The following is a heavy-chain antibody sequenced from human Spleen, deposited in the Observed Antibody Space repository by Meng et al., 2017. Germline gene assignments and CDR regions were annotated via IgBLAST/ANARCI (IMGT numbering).Heavy chain of an antibody. CDR2: ISSSGSTI. CDR3: ARDDYYYDSSGYYYYYYGMDV. CDR1: GFTFSSYE. D-gene: IGHD3-22*01. J-gene: IGHJ6*02. Sequence: LSLTGAASGFTFSSYEMNWVRQAPGKGLGGVSYISSSGSTIYYADSVKGRFTISRDNAKTSLYLQRNSLRAEDTAVYYCARDDYYYDSSGYYYYYYGMDVWGQGTTVTVSS. V-gene: IGHV3-48*03.